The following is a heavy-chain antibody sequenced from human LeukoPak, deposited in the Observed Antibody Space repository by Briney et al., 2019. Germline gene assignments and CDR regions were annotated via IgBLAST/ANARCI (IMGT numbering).Heavy chain of an antibody. CDR1: GGSISSYY. CDR2: IYYSGST. V-gene: IGHV4-59*01. CDR3: ATNYYGDAFDI. Sequence: SETLSLTCTVSGGSISSYYWSWIRQPPGKGLEWIGYIYYSGSTNYNPSLKSRVTISVDTSKNQFSLKLSSVTAADTAVYYCATNYYGDAFDIWGQGIMVTVSS. D-gene: IGHD3-10*01. J-gene: IGHJ3*02.